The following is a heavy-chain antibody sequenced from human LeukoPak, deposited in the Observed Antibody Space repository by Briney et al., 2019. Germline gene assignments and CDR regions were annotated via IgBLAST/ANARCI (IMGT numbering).Heavy chain of an antibody. D-gene: IGHD5-24*01. Sequence: SVKVSCKASGGTFSSYAISWVRQAPGQGLEWMGGITPIFGTANYAQKFQGRVTITTDESTSTAYMELSSLRSEDTAVYYCARGGDGYIRFDYWGQGTLVTVSS. V-gene: IGHV1-69*05. CDR3: ARGGDGYIRFDY. J-gene: IGHJ4*02. CDR1: GGTFSSYA. CDR2: ITPIFGTA.